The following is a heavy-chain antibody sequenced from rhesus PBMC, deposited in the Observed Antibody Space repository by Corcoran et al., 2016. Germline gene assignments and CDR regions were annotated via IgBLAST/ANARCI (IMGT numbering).Heavy chain of an antibody. D-gene: IGHD3-3*01. V-gene: IGHV4-160*01. J-gene: IGHJ6*01. Sequence: QVQLQESGPGLVKPSETLSLTCAVSGGSIGSNYWSWIRQPPGKGLEWIGRIYGSGGSTDYNPSLKSRVTISTDTSKNQFSLKLSSVTAADTAVYYCARNYNIWTGYSYGLDSWGQGVVVTVSS. CDR2: IYGSGGST. CDR1: GGSIGSNY. CDR3: ARNYNIWTGYSYGLDS.